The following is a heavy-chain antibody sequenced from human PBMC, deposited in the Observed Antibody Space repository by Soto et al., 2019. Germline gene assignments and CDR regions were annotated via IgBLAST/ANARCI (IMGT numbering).Heavy chain of an antibody. CDR1: GFTFSNYW. CDR3: VRGFDYSFDY. Sequence: GGSLRLSCAASGFTFSNYWMSWVRQAPGKGLEWVANIKPDGSETYYVDSVRGRFTFSRDNAENSVYLQMNSLRAEDTAVYYCVRGFDYSFDYWGPGTLVTVSS. J-gene: IGHJ4*02. V-gene: IGHV3-7*03. CDR2: IKPDGSET. D-gene: IGHD4-4*01.